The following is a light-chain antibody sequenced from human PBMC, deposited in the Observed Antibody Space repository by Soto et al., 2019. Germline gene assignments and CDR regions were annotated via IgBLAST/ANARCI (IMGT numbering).Light chain of an antibody. J-gene: IGLJ1*01. Sequence: QSALTQPASVSGSPGQSITISCTGTSSDVGGYNYVSWYQQHPGKAPKLMIYEVSNRPSGVSNRFSGSKSGNTASLTISGLQAEDEDDYYCSSYTSSSTSLYVFGTGTKVTVL. V-gene: IGLV2-14*01. CDR2: EVS. CDR3: SSYTSSSTSLYV. CDR1: SSDVGGYNY.